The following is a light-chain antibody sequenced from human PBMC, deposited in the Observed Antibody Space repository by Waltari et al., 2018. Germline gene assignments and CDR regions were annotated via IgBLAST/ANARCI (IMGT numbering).Light chain of an antibody. CDR1: QNISSY. CDR2: VAS. Sequence: DVQMTQSQSYLSASVGDRVTITCRASQNISSYLNWYQERPGKAPKLLIFVASSLDSWVPSSFSGSGSETDFTLTISSLQPEDFETYYSQQSYSTPGPFGQDTKVEIK. V-gene: IGKV1-39*01. CDR3: QQSYSTPGP. J-gene: IGKJ1*01.